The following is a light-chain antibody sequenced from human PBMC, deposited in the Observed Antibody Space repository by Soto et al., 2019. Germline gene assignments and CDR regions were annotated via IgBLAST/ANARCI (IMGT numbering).Light chain of an antibody. V-gene: IGLV2-14*01. CDR1: SSDVGAYDY. CDR3: SSYTTSSTLV. Sequence: QSALAQPASVSGSPGQSLTISCTATSSDVGAYDYVSWYQQHPGKAPKLMIFEVINRPSGVSDRFSGSKSGNTASLIISGLQAEDEADYYRSSYTTSSTLVFGGGTQLTVL. J-gene: IGLJ2*01. CDR2: EVI.